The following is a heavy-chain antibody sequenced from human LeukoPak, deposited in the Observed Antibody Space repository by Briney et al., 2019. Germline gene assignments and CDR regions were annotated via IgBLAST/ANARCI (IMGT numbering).Heavy chain of an antibody. J-gene: IGHJ4*02. V-gene: IGHV4-39*01. Sequence: SETLSLTCTVSGGPISSSSYYWGWIRQPPGKGLEWIGSIYYSGSTYYNPSLKSRVTISVDTSKDQFSLKLSSVTAADTAVYYCARRGTVTTERFDYWGQGTLVTVSS. CDR1: GGPISSSSYY. CDR3: ARRGTVTTERFDY. D-gene: IGHD4-11*01. CDR2: IYYSGST.